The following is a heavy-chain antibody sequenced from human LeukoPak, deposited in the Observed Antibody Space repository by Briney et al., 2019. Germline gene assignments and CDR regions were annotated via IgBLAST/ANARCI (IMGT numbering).Heavy chain of an antibody. V-gene: IGHV1-18*04. CDR3: VSSSGPLLVGYFDY. J-gene: IGHJ4*02. D-gene: IGHD2-21*01. Sequence: ASVKVSCKTAGYPFTDYYLHWVRQAPGQGLEWMGWISAYNGNTNYAQKLQGRVTMTTDTSTSTAYMELRSLRSDDTAVYYCVSSSGPLLVGYFDYWGQGTLVTVSS. CDR2: ISAYNGNT. CDR1: GYPFTDYY.